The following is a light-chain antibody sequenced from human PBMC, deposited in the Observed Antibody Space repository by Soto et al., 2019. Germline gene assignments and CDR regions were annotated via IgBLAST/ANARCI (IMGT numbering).Light chain of an antibody. CDR2: GAS. CDR3: QEYGTSRT. Sequence: IVVTQSPGTLSLSPGERATLSCRASQSVSTTYLAWYQQKPGQAPRLLIYGASTRATGIPDRFSGTGSETDFSLTISRLEPEDFAVYYCQEYGTSRTFGQGTRVEIK. V-gene: IGKV3-20*01. J-gene: IGKJ1*01. CDR1: QSVSTTY.